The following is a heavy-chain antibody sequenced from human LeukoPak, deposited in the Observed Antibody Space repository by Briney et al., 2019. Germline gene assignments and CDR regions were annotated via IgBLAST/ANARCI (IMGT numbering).Heavy chain of an antibody. J-gene: IGHJ6*03. D-gene: IGHD6-19*01. CDR1: GGTFSSYA. V-gene: IGHV1-69*13. CDR2: IIPIFGTA. CDR3: AREVAYSSGWYQDYYYYMDV. Sequence: ASVKVSCKASGGTFSSYAISWVRQAPGQGLEWMGGIIPIFGTANYAQKFQGRVTIIADESTSTAYMELSNLRSEDTAVYYCAREVAYSSGWYQDYYYYMDVWGKGTTVTVSS.